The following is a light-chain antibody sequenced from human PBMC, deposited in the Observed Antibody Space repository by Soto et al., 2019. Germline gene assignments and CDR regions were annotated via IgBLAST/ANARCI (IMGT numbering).Light chain of an antibody. CDR2: DAS. V-gene: IGKV3-20*01. Sequence: EIVLTQSPDTLSLSPGERATLSCRASQSVRSERLAWYQQKRGKAPTLLIFDASSRASGTPERFNGSGSGTDFTLTISRLEPEDFAVYYCQEYDGAPPITFGLGTRLEIK. CDR1: QSVRSER. J-gene: IGKJ5*01. CDR3: QEYDGAPPIT.